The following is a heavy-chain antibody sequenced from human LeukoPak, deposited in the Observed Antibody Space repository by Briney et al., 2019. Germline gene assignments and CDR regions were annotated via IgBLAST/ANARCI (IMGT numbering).Heavy chain of an antibody. CDR2: ISYDGSNK. V-gene: IGHV3-30*18. J-gene: IGHJ5*02. CDR1: GFTFSSYG. CDR3: AKASSPLLWFGELFPWFDP. Sequence: GGSLRPSCAASGFTFSSYGMHWVRQAPGKGLEWVAVISYDGSNKYYADSVKGRFTISRDNSKNTLYLQMNSLRAEDTAVYYCAKASSPLLWFGELFPWFDPWGQGTLVTASS. D-gene: IGHD3-10*01.